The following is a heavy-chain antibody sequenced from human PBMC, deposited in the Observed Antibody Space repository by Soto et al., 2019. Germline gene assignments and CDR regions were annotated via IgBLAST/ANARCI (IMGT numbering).Heavy chain of an antibody. J-gene: IGHJ3*02. CDR1: GFTFSSYG. V-gene: IGHV3-33*01. Sequence: QVQLVESGGGVVQPGRSLRLSCAASGFTFSSYGMHWVRQAPGKGLEWVAVIWYDGSNKYYAGSVKGRFTISRDNSKNTLYLQMNSLRAEDTAVYYCAREKRTLRAFDIWGQGTMVTVSS. CDR3: AREKRTLRAFDI. CDR2: IWYDGSNK.